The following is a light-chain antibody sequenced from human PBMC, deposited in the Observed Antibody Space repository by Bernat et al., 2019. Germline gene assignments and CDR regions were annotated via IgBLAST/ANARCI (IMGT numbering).Light chain of an antibody. Sequence: QSALTQTPSASGSPGQAITISCTGTGGFIGGSDYVSWYQQHPGKAPKLILYEVTKRPSGVPDRFSGSKSGDTASLTVSGLQADDEADYYCFSYAGTYNWRFGGRTKLAVL. J-gene: IGLJ2*01. CDR1: GGFIGGSDY. V-gene: IGLV2-8*01. CDR3: FSYAGTYNWR. CDR2: EVT.